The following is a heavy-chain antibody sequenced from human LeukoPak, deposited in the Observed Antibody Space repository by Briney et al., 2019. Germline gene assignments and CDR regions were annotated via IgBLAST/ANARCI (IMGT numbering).Heavy chain of an antibody. D-gene: IGHD3-22*01. CDR2: IYYSGST. V-gene: IGHV4-59*08. Sequence: SETLSLTCTVSGGSISSHYWSWIRQPPGKGLEWIGYIYYSGSTNYNPSLKSRVTISVDTSKNQFSLKLSSVTAADTAVYYCATSPTYYYDSSGPEYFQHWGQGTLVTVSS. CDR3: ATSPTYYYDSSGPEYFQH. CDR1: GGSISSHY. J-gene: IGHJ1*01.